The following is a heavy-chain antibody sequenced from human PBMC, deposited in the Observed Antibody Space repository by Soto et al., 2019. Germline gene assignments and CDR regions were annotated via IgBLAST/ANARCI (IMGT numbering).Heavy chain of an antibody. CDR3: ARDMGGQLALNYYYGMDV. V-gene: IGHV1-69*13. Sequence: SVKVSCKASGGTFSSYAISWVRQAPGQGLEWMGGIIPIFGTVNYAQKFQGRVTITADESTSTAYMELSSLRSEDTAVYYCARDMGGQLALNYYYGMDVWGQGTTVTVSS. CDR2: IIPIFGTV. D-gene: IGHD6-6*01. J-gene: IGHJ6*02. CDR1: GGTFSSYA.